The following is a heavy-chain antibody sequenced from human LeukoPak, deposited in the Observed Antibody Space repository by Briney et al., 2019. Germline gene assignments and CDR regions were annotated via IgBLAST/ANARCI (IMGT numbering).Heavy chain of an antibody. D-gene: IGHD6-19*01. CDR3: ARYLSGSSGWYNWFDP. V-gene: IGHV1-69*05. CDR2: IIPIFGTA. Sequence: ASVKVSCKASGGTFSSYAISWVRQAPGQGLEWMGGIIPIFGTANYAQKFQGRVTITTDESTSTAYMELSSLTSKDTAVYYCARYLSGSSGWYNWFDPWGQGTLVTVSS. J-gene: IGHJ5*01. CDR1: GGTFSSYA.